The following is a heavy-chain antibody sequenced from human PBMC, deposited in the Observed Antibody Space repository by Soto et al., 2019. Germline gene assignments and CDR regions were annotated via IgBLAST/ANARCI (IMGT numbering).Heavy chain of an antibody. CDR2: IYYSGST. D-gene: IGHD2-21*01. J-gene: IGHJ4*02. CDR1: GGSISSYY. Sequence: PSETLSLTCTVSGGSISSYYWSWIRQPPGKGLEWIGYIYYSGSTNYNPSLKSRVTISVDTSKNQFSLKLSSVTAADTAVYYCAGRRDGYSRFDYWGQGTLVTVSS. CDR3: AGRRDGYSRFDY. V-gene: IGHV4-59*01.